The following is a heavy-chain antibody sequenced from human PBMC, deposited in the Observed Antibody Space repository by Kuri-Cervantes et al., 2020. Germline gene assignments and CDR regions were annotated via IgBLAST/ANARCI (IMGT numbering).Heavy chain of an antibody. CDR3: ARDRLDSSLSWVDY. Sequence: GGSLRLSCAASGFTFSSCAMTWVRQAPGRGLEWVSAIRDSGGSTYYADSVKGRFTISRDNAKNSLYLQMNSLRVEDTAVYYCARDRLDSSLSWVDYWGQGTLVTVSS. CDR2: IRDSGGST. V-gene: IGHV3-23*01. D-gene: IGHD3-22*01. J-gene: IGHJ4*02. CDR1: GFTFSSCA.